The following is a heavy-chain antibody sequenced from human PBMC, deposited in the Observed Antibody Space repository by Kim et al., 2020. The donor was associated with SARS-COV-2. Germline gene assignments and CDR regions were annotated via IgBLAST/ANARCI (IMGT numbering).Heavy chain of an antibody. V-gene: IGHV3-9*01. CDR1: GFTFGDYA. CDR3: LFGEPRPYYYYSMDV. Sequence: GGSLRLSCAASGFTFGDYAMHWVRQAPGKGLEWVSGISWNSGSIGYADSVKGRCTISRDNAKNSLYLQMNSLRAEDTALYYCLFGEPRPYYYYSMDVWGKGTTVTVSS. CDR2: ISWNSGSI. D-gene: IGHD3-10*02. J-gene: IGHJ6*03.